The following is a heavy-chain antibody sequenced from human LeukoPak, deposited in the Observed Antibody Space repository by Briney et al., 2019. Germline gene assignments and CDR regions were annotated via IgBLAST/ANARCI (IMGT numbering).Heavy chain of an antibody. CDR1: GGTFISYA. Sequence: ASVKVSCKASGGTFISYAINWVRQATGQGLEWMGWMNPNSGNTGYAQKFQGRVTITRNISISTAYMELSSLRSEDTAVYYCARGAYKQLGDYWGQGTLVTVSS. CDR3: ARGAYKQLGDY. CDR2: MNPNSGNT. J-gene: IGHJ4*02. V-gene: IGHV1-8*03. D-gene: IGHD6-6*01.